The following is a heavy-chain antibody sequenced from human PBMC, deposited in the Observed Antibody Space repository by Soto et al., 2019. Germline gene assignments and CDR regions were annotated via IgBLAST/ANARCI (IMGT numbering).Heavy chain of an antibody. J-gene: IGHJ4*02. CDR1: GFTFSSYS. CDR3: AREIAVSQSFDY. CDR2: ISSSSSYI. V-gene: IGHV3-21*01. D-gene: IGHD6-19*01. Sequence: GGSLRLSCAASGFTFSSYSMNWVRQAPGKGLEWVSSISSSSSYIYYADSMKGRFTISRDNAKNSLYLQMNSLRAEDTAVYYCAREIAVSQSFDYWGQGTLVTVSS.